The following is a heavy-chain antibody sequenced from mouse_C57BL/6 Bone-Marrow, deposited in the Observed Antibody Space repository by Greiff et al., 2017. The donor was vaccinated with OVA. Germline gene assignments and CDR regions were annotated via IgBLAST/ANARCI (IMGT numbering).Heavy chain of an antibody. CDR2: IYPRSGNT. V-gene: IGHV1-81*01. J-gene: IGHJ2*01. Sequence: QVQLQQSGAELARPGASVKLSCKASGYTFTSYGISWVKQRTGQGLEWIGEIYPRSGNTYYNEKFKGKATLTAAKSSSTAYMELRSLTSEASAVYFGARYYPYGSHFDYWGQGTTLTVSS. CDR3: ARYYPYGSHFDY. D-gene: IGHD1-1*01. CDR1: GYTFTSYG.